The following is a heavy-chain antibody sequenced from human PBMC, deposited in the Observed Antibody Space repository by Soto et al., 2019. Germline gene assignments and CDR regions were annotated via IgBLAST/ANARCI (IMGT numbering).Heavy chain of an antibody. D-gene: IGHD3-3*01. CDR3: ARGGHDLWSGYYVGTFDI. CDR2: ISTYNGDT. J-gene: IGHJ3*02. CDR1: GYTFTSYD. Sequence: QIQLVQSGAEVKKPGASVKVSCKPSGYTFTSYDVSWVRQAPGQGLEWMGWISTYNGDTKHTHKCHNSLNMPPNTSTSTAYIERRGLRADDTAVYYFARGGHDLWSGYYVGTFDIWGQGTMVTVSS. V-gene: IGHV1-18*04.